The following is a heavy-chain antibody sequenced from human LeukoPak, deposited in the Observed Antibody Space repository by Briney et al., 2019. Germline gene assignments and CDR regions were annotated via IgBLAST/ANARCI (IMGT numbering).Heavy chain of an antibody. Sequence: ASVKVSCKAPGYTFTSYGISWVRQAPGQGLEWMGWISAYNGNTNYAQKLQGRVTMTTDTSTSTAYMELSSLRSEDTAVYYCARWISSSGQFDYWGQGTLVTVSS. D-gene: IGHD6-6*01. CDR2: ISAYNGNT. CDR1: GYTFTSYG. CDR3: ARWISSSGQFDY. J-gene: IGHJ4*02. V-gene: IGHV1-18*01.